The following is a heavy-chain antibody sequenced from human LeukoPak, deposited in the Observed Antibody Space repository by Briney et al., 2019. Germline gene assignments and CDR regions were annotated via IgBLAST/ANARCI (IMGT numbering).Heavy chain of an antibody. D-gene: IGHD3-10*01. V-gene: IGHV1-69*05. J-gene: IGHJ4*02. CDR1: GGTFSSYA. CDR3: AKDSPPPLWFGELSIDY. Sequence: SVKVSCKASGGTFSSYAISWVRQAPGQGLEWMGGIIPIFGTANYAQKFQGRVTITTDESTSTAYMELSSLRSEDTAVYYCAKDSPPPLWFGELSIDYWGQGTLVTVSS. CDR2: IIPIFGTA.